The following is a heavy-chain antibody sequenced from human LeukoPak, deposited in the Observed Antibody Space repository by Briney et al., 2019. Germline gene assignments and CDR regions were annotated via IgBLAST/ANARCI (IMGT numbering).Heavy chain of an antibody. CDR3: ARGLNLNAFDI. V-gene: IGHV1-46*01. D-gene: IGHD3-16*01. CDR1: GHTFTSYY. CDR2: INPSGGST. Sequence: ASVKVSCKASGHTFTSYYMHWVRQAPGQGLEWMGIINPSGGSTSYAQKFQGRVTMTRDTSTSTVYMELRSLRSDDTAVYYCARGLNLNAFDIWGQGTMVTVSS. J-gene: IGHJ3*02.